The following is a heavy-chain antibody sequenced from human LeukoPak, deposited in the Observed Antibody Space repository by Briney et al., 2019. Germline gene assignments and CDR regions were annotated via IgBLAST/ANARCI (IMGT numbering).Heavy chain of an antibody. V-gene: IGHV3-33*06. CDR3: AKSDFWSGYFCYYYMDV. J-gene: IGHJ6*03. Sequence: PAGRSLRLSCASSGFTFSSYGMHWARQAPGTGLEWEAVIWYDGSNKYYADSVKGRFTISRDNSKNTMYLQMNSLRAEDTAVYYCAKSDFWSGYFCYYYMDVWGKGTTVTVSS. CDR2: IWYDGSNK. D-gene: IGHD3-3*01. CDR1: GFTFSSYG.